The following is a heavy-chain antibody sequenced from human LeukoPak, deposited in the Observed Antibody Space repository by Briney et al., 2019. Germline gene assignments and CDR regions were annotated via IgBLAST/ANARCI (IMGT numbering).Heavy chain of an antibody. V-gene: IGHV1-18*01. Sequence: SMKVSCKASGYTFTSYGISWVRQAPGQGLEWMGWISAYNGNTNYAQKLQGRVTMTTDTSTSTAYMELRSLRSDDTAVYYCARIPLDSSGYYSRRFYYYGMDVWGQGTTVTVSS. D-gene: IGHD3-22*01. CDR3: ARIPLDSSGYYSRRFYYYGMDV. CDR1: GYTFTSYG. J-gene: IGHJ6*02. CDR2: ISAYNGNT.